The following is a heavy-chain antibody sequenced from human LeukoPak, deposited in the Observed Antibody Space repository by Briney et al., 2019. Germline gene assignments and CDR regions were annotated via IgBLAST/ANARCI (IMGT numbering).Heavy chain of an antibody. CDR1: GFTFSSYA. CDR3: AKAVDTMVRGPVDY. CDR2: ISGSGGST. J-gene: IGHJ4*02. D-gene: IGHD3-10*01. Sequence: GSLRLSCAASGFTFSSYAMSWVRQAPGKGLEWVSAISGSGGSTYYADSVKGRFTISRDNSKNTPYLQMNSLRAEDTAVYYCAKAVDTMVRGPVDYWGQGTLVTVSS. V-gene: IGHV3-23*01.